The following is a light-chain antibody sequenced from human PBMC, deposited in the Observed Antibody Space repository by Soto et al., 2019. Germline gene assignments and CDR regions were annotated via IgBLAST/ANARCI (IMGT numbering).Light chain of an antibody. CDR2: DAS. CDR1: QSVSSY. Sequence: EIVLTQSPGTLSLSPGEIATLYFSASQSVSSYLAWYQQKPGQAPRLLIYDASNRATGIPARFSGSGSGTDFTLTISSLESEDSAVYYCQQRSYWPPYTFGQGTKVDIK. CDR3: QQRSYWPPYT. J-gene: IGKJ2*01. V-gene: IGKV3-11*01.